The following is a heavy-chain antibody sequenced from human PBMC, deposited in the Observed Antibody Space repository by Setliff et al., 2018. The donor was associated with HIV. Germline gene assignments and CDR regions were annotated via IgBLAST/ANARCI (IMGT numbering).Heavy chain of an antibody. Sequence: ASVKVSCKASGYTFNNYYMHWVRQAPGQGLEWMGIINPSDNRTYYAQKFQGRVTMTRDTSTSSVYMELRSLRSEDTAVYYCARGPTSRYFDWSFSGARGTFNYWGQGTLVTVSS. CDR1: GYTFNNYY. CDR3: ARGPTSRYFDWSFSGARGTFNY. D-gene: IGHD3-9*01. CDR2: INPSDNRT. V-gene: IGHV1-46*02. J-gene: IGHJ4*02.